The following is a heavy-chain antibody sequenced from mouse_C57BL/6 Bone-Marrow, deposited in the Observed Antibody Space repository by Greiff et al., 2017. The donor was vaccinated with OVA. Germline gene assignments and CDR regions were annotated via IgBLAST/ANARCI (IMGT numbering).Heavy chain of an antibody. CDR2: IEPYDSYT. CDR1: GYTFTSYW. CDR3: ARYYFDY. V-gene: IGHV1-69*02. J-gene: IGHJ2*01. Sequence: QVQLQQPGAELVKPGASVTLSCKASGYTFTSYWMHWVKQRPGQGLEWIGEIEPYDSYTNYNQKFKDKTTLTVDKSYSTAYMQLSSLTSEDSAVYYCARYYFDYWGQGTTLTVSS.